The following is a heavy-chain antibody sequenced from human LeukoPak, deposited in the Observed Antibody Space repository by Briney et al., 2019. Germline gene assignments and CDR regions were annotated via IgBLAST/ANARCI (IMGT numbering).Heavy chain of an antibody. Sequence: SVKVSCKASGGTFSSYAISWVRQAPGQGLEWMGRIIPILGIANYAQKFQGRVTITADKSTSTAYMELSSLRSEDTAVYYCARAGGYGITGIDYDYWGQGTLVTVSS. CDR2: IIPILGIA. J-gene: IGHJ4*02. CDR1: GGTFSSYA. CDR3: ARAGGYGITGIDYDY. D-gene: IGHD1-20*01. V-gene: IGHV1-69*04.